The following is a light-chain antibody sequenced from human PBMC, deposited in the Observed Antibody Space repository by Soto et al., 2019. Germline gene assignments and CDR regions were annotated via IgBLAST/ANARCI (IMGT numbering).Light chain of an antibody. CDR1: SSDVGGYDY. V-gene: IGLV2-11*01. J-gene: IGLJ1*01. CDR3: CSYAGYYTHYV. Sequence: QSALTQPRSVSGSPGQSVTISCTGTSSDVGGYDYVSWYQQHPGKAPKLMISGVTKRPSGVPDRFSGSKSGNTASLTISGLQAEDEADYYCCSYAGYYTHYVFGTGTKVTVL. CDR2: GVT.